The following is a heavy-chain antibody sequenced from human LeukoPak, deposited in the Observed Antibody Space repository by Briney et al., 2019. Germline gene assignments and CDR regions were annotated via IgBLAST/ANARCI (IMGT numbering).Heavy chain of an antibody. J-gene: IGHJ4*02. Sequence: ASVKVSCKASGYIFTGYYMHWVRQAPGQGLESMGWINPNSGGTNYAQKFQGRVTMTRDTSISTAYMELRRMTSDDTAVYYCATSVGTSGPELDYWGQGALVTVSS. CDR3: ATSVGTSGPELDY. D-gene: IGHD3-3*01. V-gene: IGHV1-2*02. CDR1: GYIFTGYY. CDR2: INPNSGGT.